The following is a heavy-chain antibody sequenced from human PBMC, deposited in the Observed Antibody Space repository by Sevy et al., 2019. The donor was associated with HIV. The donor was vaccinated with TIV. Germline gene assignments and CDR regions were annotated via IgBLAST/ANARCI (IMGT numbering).Heavy chain of an antibody. CDR2: ISGSGGST. J-gene: IGHJ4*02. Sequence: GGSLRLSCAASGFTFSSYAMSWVRQAPGKGLEWVSAISGSGGSTYYADSVKGRFTISGDNSKNTLYLQMNSLRAEDTAVYYCAKAPNGYYGSGREGYYFDYWGQGTLVTVSS. V-gene: IGHV3-23*01. D-gene: IGHD3-10*01. CDR1: GFTFSSYA. CDR3: AKAPNGYYGSGREGYYFDY.